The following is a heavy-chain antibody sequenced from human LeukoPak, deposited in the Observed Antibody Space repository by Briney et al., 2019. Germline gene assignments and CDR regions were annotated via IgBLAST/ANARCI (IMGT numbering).Heavy chain of an antibody. CDR1: GFTFSSCS. V-gene: IGHV3-21*01. CDR3: ARGLSRRGLMVVDDAFDI. J-gene: IGHJ3*02. CDR2: ISSSSGYI. D-gene: IGHD3-22*01. Sequence: GGSLRLSCAASGFTFSSCSMNWVRQAPGKGLEWVSSISSSSGYIYYADAVKGRFTISRDNSKNSLYLQMNSLRAEDTAVYYCARGLSRRGLMVVDDAFDIWGQGRMVTVSS.